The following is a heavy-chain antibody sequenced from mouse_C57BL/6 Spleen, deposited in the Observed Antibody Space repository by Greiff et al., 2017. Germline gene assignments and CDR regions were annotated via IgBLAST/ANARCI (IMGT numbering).Heavy chain of an antibody. CDR3: ARHGRRYGFAY. D-gene: IGHD1-1*01. CDR1: GYTFTDYN. CDR2: INPNNGGT. J-gene: IGHJ3*01. V-gene: IGHV1-18*01. Sequence: VQLQQSGPELVKPGASVKIPCKASGYTFTDYNMDWVKQSHGKSLEWIGDINPNNGGTIYNQKFKGKATLTVDKSSTTAYMELRSLTSEDTAVYYCARHGRRYGFAYWGQGTLVTVSA.